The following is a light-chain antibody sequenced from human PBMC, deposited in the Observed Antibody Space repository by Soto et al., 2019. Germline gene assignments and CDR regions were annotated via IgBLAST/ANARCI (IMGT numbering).Light chain of an antibody. CDR3: SSFTNSSVV. CDR2: DVT. J-gene: IGLJ2*01. CDR1: SSDVGGYNY. V-gene: IGLV2-14*03. Sequence: QSVLTQPASVSGSPGKSITISCTGTSSDVGGYNYVSWYQHHPGKAPKLIIYDVTYRPSGVSNRFSGSKSGNTASLTISGLQAEDEADYYCSSFTNSSVVFGGGTQLTVL.